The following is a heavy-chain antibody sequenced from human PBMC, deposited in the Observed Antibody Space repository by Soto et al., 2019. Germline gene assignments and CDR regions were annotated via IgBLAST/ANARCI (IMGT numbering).Heavy chain of an antibody. J-gene: IGHJ5*02. V-gene: IGHV5-51*01. D-gene: IGHD2-15*01. Sequence: GESLKISCKGSGYSFTSYWIGWVRQMPGKGLEWMGIIYPSDSYTNYSPSFQGHVTISADKSISTAYLQWSSLKASDTAMYYCAKHPYCSGGSCYWNNWFDPWGQGTLVTVSS. CDR3: AKHPYCSGGSCYWNNWFDP. CDR1: GYSFTSYW. CDR2: IYPSDSYT.